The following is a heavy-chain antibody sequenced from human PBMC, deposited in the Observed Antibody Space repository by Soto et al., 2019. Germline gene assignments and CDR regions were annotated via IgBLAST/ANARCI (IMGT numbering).Heavy chain of an antibody. CDR1: GYSFTSYW. V-gene: IGHV5-51*01. CDR3: ARTSAAGKYYYGMDV. Sequence: GESLKISCKGSGYSFTSYWIGWVRQMPGKGLEWMGIIYPGDSDTRYSPSFQGQVTISADKSISPAYLQWSSLKASDTAMYYCARTSAAGKYYYGMDVWGQGTTVPSP. D-gene: IGHD6-13*01. J-gene: IGHJ6*02. CDR2: IYPGDSDT.